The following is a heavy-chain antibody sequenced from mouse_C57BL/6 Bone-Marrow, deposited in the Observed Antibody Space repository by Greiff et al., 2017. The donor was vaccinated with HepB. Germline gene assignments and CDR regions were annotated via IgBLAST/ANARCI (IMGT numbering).Heavy chain of an antibody. D-gene: IGHD1-1*01. CDR3: ARSEEDYYGSSFDY. CDR2: INPGSGGT. V-gene: IGHV1-54*01. CDR1: GYAFTNYL. J-gene: IGHJ2*01. Sequence: VQLQQSGAELVRPGTSVKVSCKASGYAFTNYLIEWVKQRPGQGLEWIGVINPGSGGTNYNEKFKGKATLTADKSSSTAYMQLSSLTSEDSAVYFCARSEEDYYGSSFDYWGQGTTLTVSS.